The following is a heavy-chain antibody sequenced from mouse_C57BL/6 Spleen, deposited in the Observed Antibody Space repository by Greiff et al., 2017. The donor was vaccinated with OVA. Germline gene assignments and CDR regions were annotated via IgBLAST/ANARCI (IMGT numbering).Heavy chain of an antibody. V-gene: IGHV1-42*01. CDR3: SSYSNYLAWFAD. CDR1: GYSFTGYY. D-gene: IGHD2-5*01. CDR2: INPSTGGP. Sequence: VQLQQSGPELVKPGASVQISCKASGYSFTGYYMNWVKQSPEKSLEWIGEINPSTGGPTYNQKFKAKATLTVDKSSSTAYMQLKSLTSEDSAVYYCSSYSNYLAWFADWGQGTLVTVSA. J-gene: IGHJ3*01.